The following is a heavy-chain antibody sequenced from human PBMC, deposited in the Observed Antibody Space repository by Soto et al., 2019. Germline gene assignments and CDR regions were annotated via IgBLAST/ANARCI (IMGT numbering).Heavy chain of an antibody. D-gene: IGHD5-18*01. CDR1: GGSISSSSYY. CDR3: AATESGYSYGLTALQFDY. Sequence: PSETLSLTCTVSGGSISSSSYYWGWIRQPPGKGLEWIGSIYYSGSTYYNPSLKSRVTISVDTSKNQFPLKLSSVTAADTAVYYCAATESGYSYGLTALQFDYWGQGTLVTVSS. J-gene: IGHJ4*02. V-gene: IGHV4-39*01. CDR2: IYYSGST.